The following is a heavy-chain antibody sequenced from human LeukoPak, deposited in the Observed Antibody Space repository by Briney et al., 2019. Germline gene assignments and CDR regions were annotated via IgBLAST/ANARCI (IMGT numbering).Heavy chain of an antibody. Sequence: PGRSLRLTCAASGFPFSSYAMHWVRQAPGKGLEWVAVIWYDGSKKYYGDSVKGRFTISRDNSKNTLYLQMNSLRAEVTAVYYCAKEPGRYSSGWYDYWGQGTLVTVSS. CDR1: GFPFSSYA. CDR2: IWYDGSKK. D-gene: IGHD6-19*01. J-gene: IGHJ4*02. V-gene: IGHV3-33*06. CDR3: AKEPGRYSSGWYDY.